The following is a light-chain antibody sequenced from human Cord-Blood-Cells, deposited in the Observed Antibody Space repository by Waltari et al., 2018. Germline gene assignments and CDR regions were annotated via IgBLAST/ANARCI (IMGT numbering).Light chain of an antibody. Sequence: IQLTQSPSTLSASVGARVPITCRASQSISSWLAWYQQKPGKAPKLLFYKASSLESGVPSRFSGSGSGTEFTLTISSMQPDDFATYYCQQYNSYPWTFDQGTKVEIK. J-gene: IGKJ1*01. CDR1: QSISSW. V-gene: IGKV1-5*03. CDR3: QQYNSYPWT. CDR2: KAS.